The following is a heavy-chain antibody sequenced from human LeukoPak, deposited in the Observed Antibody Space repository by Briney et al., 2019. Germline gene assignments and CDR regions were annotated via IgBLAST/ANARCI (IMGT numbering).Heavy chain of an antibody. Sequence: SETLSLTCTVSGGSISSGSYYWSWIRQPAGKGLEWIGRIYTSGSTNYNPSLKSRVTISVDTSKNQFSLKLSSVTAADTAVYYCARTRLGYYDSNAFDIWGQGTMVTVSS. D-gene: IGHD3-22*01. CDR2: IYTSGST. J-gene: IGHJ3*02. CDR1: GGSISSGSYY. V-gene: IGHV4-61*02. CDR3: ARTRLGYYDSNAFDI.